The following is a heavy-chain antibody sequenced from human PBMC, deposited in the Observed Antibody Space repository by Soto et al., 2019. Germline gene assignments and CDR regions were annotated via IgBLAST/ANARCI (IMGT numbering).Heavy chain of an antibody. D-gene: IGHD3-22*01. J-gene: IGHJ6*02. Sequence: QVHLEQSGPEVQKPGASVKVAFRASGNTFMTHGISWVRQAPGQGLEWMGWISPYNDNTNYAQKFQGRVSMTTDLSTSTAYMELRSLRSDDTAVYYCATLRTSGYHTHYFFGMDVWGQGTTVAVSS. CDR2: ISPYNDNT. CDR3: ATLRTSGYHTHYFFGMDV. V-gene: IGHV1-18*04. CDR1: GNTFMTHG.